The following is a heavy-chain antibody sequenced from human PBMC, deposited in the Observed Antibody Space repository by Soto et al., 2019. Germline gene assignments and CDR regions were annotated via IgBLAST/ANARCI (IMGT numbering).Heavy chain of an antibody. CDR2: SFYRGST. Sequence: QLQLQESGPGLVKPSETLSLTCTVSGGSISSRSHYWGWIRQSPGKHLEWIGSSFYRGSTHYNPSLKPRVNISVDPSKDQVPPKLDSVTAADTAVYYWATADGFGVVTPFFEYWGQGILVTVSS. D-gene: IGHD3-3*01. CDR3: ATADGFGVVTPFFEY. V-gene: IGHV4-39*01. J-gene: IGHJ4*02. CDR1: GGSISSRSHY.